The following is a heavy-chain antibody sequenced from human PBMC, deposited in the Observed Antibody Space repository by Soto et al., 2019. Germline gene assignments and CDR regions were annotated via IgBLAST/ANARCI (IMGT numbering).Heavy chain of an antibody. J-gene: IGHJ4*02. CDR3: ATDHGSAAAGDFFAY. D-gene: IGHD6-13*01. Sequence: RSCAASGWTFSSNAMSRVRQAPGKGLEWVSAISGSGGSTYYADSVKGRFTISRHHSKITLYLQINSLRAEDTAVYYCATDHGSAAAGDFFAYRGQGTLVPVSS. CDR2: ISGSGGST. V-gene: IGHV3-23*01. CDR1: GWTFSSNA.